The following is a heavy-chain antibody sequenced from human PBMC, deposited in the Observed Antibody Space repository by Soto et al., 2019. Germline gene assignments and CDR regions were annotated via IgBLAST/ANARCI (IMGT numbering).Heavy chain of an antibody. CDR1: GFSFKDYY. D-gene: IGHD2-2*02. Sequence: PGRSLRLSCAASGFSFKDYYMPILRQTPEKGLEWISTITSSGGNAYYAASVKGRVTISRDNAHNSLYLPMSGLRAEDTALYYCERNTYTKILNYFHLSGQATLVTV. J-gene: IGHJ1*01. V-gene: IGHV3-11*01. CDR3: ERNTYTKILNYFHL. CDR2: ITSSGGNA.